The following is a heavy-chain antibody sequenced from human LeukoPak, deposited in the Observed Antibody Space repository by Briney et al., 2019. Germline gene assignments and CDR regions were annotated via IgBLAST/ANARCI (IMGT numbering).Heavy chain of an antibody. CDR1: GDSVSSKSAT. J-gene: IGHJ5*02. V-gene: IGHV6-1*01. D-gene: IGHD3-10*01. CDR2: TYYTSTWYN. Sequence: SQTLSLTCAISGDSVSSKSATWNWIRQSPLRGLEWLGRTYYTSTWYNDYAVSVKSRITINPDTSKNQFSLQMKAVTPEDTAVYFCAREGWFGEPPSHWFDPWGQGILVTVSS. CDR3: AREGWFGEPPSHWFDP.